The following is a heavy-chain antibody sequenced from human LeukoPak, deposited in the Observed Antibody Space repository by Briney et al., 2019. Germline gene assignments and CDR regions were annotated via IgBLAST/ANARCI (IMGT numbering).Heavy chain of an antibody. V-gene: IGHV3-53*01. J-gene: IGHJ4*02. CDR3: ARAVYYYDSSGYYYFDY. CDR2: MYSGGST. CDR1: VFDVSSSY. Sequence: GGSVILSCAASVFDVSSSYIRWVRHAPGKGLEWVLGMYSGGSTYYADSVKGRFTISRDNSKNTLYLQMNSLRAEDTAVYYCARAVYYYDSSGYYYFDYWGQGTLVTVSS. D-gene: IGHD3-22*01.